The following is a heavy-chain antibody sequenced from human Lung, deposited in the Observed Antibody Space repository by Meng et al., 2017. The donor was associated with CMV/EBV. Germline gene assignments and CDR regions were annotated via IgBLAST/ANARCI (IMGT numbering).Heavy chain of an antibody. V-gene: IGHV2-70*04. CDR2: IDWDGDT. CDR3: ARILPGEWFNP. Sequence: GXXLVXPTQSLTLTCTLSGLPHNTAKMRVSWLRPPPGKALEWLARIDWDGDTFYTASLMTRLTISRDTSENQVVLTMTDVDPVDTATDYCARILPGEWFNPWXQGTLVTVSS. CDR1: GLPHNTAKMR. J-gene: IGHJ5*02. D-gene: IGHD4-17*01.